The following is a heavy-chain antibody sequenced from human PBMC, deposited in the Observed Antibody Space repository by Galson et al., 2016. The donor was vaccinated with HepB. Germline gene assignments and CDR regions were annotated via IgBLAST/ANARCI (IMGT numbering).Heavy chain of an antibody. V-gene: IGHV3-15*01. Sequence: SLRLSCAASGIPFNKAWLSWVRQPPGKGLEWVGRIRGRADGEIVEYAAPVKGRFTISRDDSKETLYLQLSGLMTEDTAVYYCATDEDEVQWQLKFGAWGQGVPVIVSS. CDR1: GIPFNKAW. D-gene: IGHD3-16*01. CDR3: ATDEDEVQWQLKFGA. J-gene: IGHJ5*02. CDR2: IRGRADGEIV.